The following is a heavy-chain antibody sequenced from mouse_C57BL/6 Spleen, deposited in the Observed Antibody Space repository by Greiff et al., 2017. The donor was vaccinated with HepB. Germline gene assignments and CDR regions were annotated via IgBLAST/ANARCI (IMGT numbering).Heavy chain of an antibody. CDR1: GFTFSDYG. CDR2: ISSGSSTI. J-gene: IGHJ1*03. D-gene: IGHD1-1*01. V-gene: IGHV5-17*01. CDR3: AMEGDYYGSSYGYFDV. Sequence: EVKLMESGGGLVKPGGSLKLSCAASGFTFSDYGMHWVRQAPEKGLEWVAYISSGSSTIYYADTVKGRFTISRDNAKNTLFLQMTSLRSEDTAMYYCAMEGDYYGSSYGYFDVWGTGTTVTGSS.